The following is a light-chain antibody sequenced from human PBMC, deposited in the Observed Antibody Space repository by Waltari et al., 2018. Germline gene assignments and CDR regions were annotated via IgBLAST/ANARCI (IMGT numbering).Light chain of an antibody. J-gene: IGKJ3*01. CDR2: LTS. CDR1: QSIDSH. V-gene: IGKV1-39*01. Sequence: DIQMTQPPSSLSAAVGDRVTITCRTSQSIDSHLNWYQQKAGKAPSLLIYLTSSLQSGVPSRFSGNGSGTDFTLTISSLHPEDFATYYCQQSYSSPFSFGPGTKVD. CDR3: QQSYSSPFS.